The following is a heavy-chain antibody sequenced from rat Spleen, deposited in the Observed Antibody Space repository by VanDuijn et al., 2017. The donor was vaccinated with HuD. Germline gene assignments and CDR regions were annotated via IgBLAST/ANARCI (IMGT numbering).Heavy chain of an antibody. D-gene: IGHD1-9*01. CDR1: GFSLTSNG. CDR3: ARSAYGYNYNWFAY. J-gene: IGHJ3*01. CDR2: ISSGGST. V-gene: IGHV2S12*01. Sequence: QVQLKESGPGLVQPSQTLSLTCTVSGFSLTSNGVSWVRQPPGKGLEWIAAISSGGSTYYNSTLKSRLTITRDTSKNQVLLKMNSLQPEDTAMYFCARSAYGYNYNWFAYWGQGTLVTVSS.